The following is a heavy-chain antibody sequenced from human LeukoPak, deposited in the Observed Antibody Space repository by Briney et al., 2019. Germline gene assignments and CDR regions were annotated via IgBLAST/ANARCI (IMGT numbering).Heavy chain of an antibody. Sequence: QPGRSLRLSCTTSGFTFGDYAMSWVRQAPGKGLGWVGFIRSKPYGGTTEYAASLKGRFIISRDDSRSIAYLQMTSPKTEDTALYYCTSSGSYGEYFDYWGQGTLVTVSS. CDR2: IRSKPYGGTT. V-gene: IGHV3-49*04. CDR1: GFTFGDYA. CDR3: TSSGSYGEYFDY. J-gene: IGHJ4*02. D-gene: IGHD6-19*01.